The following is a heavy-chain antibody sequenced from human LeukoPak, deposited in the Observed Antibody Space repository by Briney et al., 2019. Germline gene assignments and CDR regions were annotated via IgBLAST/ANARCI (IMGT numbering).Heavy chain of an antibody. CDR2: ITSSSSAV. Sequence: GGSLRLSCAASGFTFYTYSMNWVRQAPGKGLEWVAYITSSSSAVYYADSVKGRFTISRDNAKNSVDLQMNSLRVDDTAVYYCARADADYWGQGTLVTVSS. CDR3: ARADADY. J-gene: IGHJ4*02. CDR1: GFTFYTYS. V-gene: IGHV3-48*04.